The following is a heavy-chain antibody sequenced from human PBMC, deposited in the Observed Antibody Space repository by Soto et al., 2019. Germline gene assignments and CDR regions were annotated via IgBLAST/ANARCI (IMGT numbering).Heavy chain of an antibody. Sequence: GGSLRLSCQASGFNVDNYGMHWVRQAPGKGLEWVAVITYDGSNKYYADSVKGRFTISRDNSKNTLSLHLNTLKPEDTAVYHCAKDRVGGTFYTPLGFWGQGTLVTVSS. CDR1: GFNVDNYG. CDR3: AKDRVGGTFYTPLGF. CDR2: ITYDGSNK. V-gene: IGHV3-30*18. J-gene: IGHJ4*02. D-gene: IGHD1-7*01.